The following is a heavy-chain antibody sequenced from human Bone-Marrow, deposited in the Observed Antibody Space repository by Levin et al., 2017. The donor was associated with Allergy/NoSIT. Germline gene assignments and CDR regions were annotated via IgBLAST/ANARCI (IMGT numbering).Heavy chain of an antibody. J-gene: IGHJ4*02. V-gene: IGHV3-30*18. Sequence: GGSLRLSCAASGFTFNNNGMHWVRQTPGKGLEWVAAISDDGLDKNYTDSVKGRFTISRDNSENTLYLQMNSLRPEDTAVYYCAKELALNWVTDYWGQGTLVTVSS. CDR3: AKELALNWVTDY. CDR2: ISDDGLDK. CDR1: GFTFNNNG. D-gene: IGHD7-27*01.